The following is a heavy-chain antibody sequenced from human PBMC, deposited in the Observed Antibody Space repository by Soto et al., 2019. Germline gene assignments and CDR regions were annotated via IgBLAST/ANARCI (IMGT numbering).Heavy chain of an antibody. D-gene: IGHD6-13*01. CDR1: GGSISTYY. V-gene: IGHV4-59*01. Sequence: SETLALTFTVSGGSISTYYWNWIRQPPGKGLEWIGYIYYSGSTNYNPSLKSRVTISVDTSKNQFSLKLSSVTAAETAVYYCARYVGSSSWYGNWFDPWGQGTLVTVSS. J-gene: IGHJ5*02. CDR2: IYYSGST. CDR3: ARYVGSSSWYGNWFDP.